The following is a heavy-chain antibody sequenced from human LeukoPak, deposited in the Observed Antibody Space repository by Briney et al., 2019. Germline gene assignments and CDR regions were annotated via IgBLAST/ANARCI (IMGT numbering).Heavy chain of an antibody. V-gene: IGHV3-21*01. CDR3: ARDPLGGAAAGTS. D-gene: IGHD6-13*01. CDR2: ISSSSSYI. J-gene: IGHJ5*02. CDR1: GFTFSSYS. Sequence: GGSLRLSCAASGFTFSSYSMNWVRQAPGKGLKWVSSISSSSSYIYYADSVKGRFTISRDNAKNSLYLQMNSLRAEDTAVYYCARDPLGGAAAGTSWGQGTLVTVSS.